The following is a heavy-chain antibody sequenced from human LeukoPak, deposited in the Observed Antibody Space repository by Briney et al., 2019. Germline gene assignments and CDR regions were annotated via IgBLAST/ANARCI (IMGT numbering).Heavy chain of an antibody. J-gene: IGHJ6*03. CDR3: ARSTYSSRRNMDV. CDR1: GGSISSDY. Sequence: PSETLSLTCTVSGGSISSDYWNWIRQPPGKGLEWIGEINHSGSTNYNPSLKSRVTISVDTSKNQFSLKLSSVTAADTAVYYCARSTYSSRRNMDVWGKGTTVTVSS. V-gene: IGHV4-34*01. CDR2: INHSGST. D-gene: IGHD6-13*01.